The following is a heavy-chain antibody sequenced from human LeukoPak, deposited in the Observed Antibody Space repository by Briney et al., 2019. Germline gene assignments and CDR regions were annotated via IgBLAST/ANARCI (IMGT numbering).Heavy chain of an antibody. CDR1: GGSISSGNYY. V-gene: IGHV4-39*07. CDR2: IYYSGST. CDR3: ARDWRTMIVVVKDAFDI. J-gene: IGHJ3*02. D-gene: IGHD3-22*01. Sequence: SETLSLTCTVSGGSISSGNYYWGWIRQPPGKGLEWIGSIYYSGSTYYNPPLKSRVTISVDTSKNQFSLKLSSVTAADTAVYYCARDWRTMIVVVKDAFDIWGQGTMVTVSS.